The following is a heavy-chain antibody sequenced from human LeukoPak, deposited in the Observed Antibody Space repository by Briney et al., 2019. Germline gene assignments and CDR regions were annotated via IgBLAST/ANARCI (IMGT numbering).Heavy chain of an antibody. Sequence: GASVKVSCKASGYTFTSYDINWVRRATGQGLEWMGWMNPNSGNTGYAQKFQGRVTMTRNTSISTAYMELSSLRSEDTAVYYCARVAVVVPAAILWYYYYGMDVWGQGTTVTVSS. D-gene: IGHD2-2*01. J-gene: IGHJ6*02. V-gene: IGHV1-8*01. CDR1: GYTFTSYD. CDR3: ARVAVVVPAAILWYYYYGMDV. CDR2: MNPNSGNT.